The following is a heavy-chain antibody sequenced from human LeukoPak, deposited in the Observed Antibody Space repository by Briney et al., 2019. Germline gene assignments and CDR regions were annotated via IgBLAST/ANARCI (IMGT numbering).Heavy chain of an antibody. CDR2: THYSGST. V-gene: IGHV4-31*03. D-gene: IGHD6-19*01. J-gene: IGHJ4*02. Sequence: SQTLSLTCTVSGGSISSGGYYWSWIRQHPGKGLDWIGYTHYSGSTYYNPSLKSRVTISVDTSKNQFSLKLSSVTAADTAVYYCAREGFGSGIRRYFDYWGQGTLVTVSS. CDR3: AREGFGSGIRRYFDY. CDR1: GGSISSGGYY.